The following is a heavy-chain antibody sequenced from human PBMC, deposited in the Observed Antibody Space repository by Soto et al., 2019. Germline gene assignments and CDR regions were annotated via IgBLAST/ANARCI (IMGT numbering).Heavy chain of an antibody. V-gene: IGHV3-7*03. J-gene: IGHJ4*02. CDR3: AREKPESDTPFFDY. D-gene: IGHD2-15*01. CDR2: IKQDGSEK. Sequence: PGGSLRLSCAASGFTFSSYWMSWVRQAPGKGLEWVANIKQDGSEKYYVDSVKGRFTISRDNAKNSLYPQMNSLRAEDTAVYYCAREKPESDTPFFDYWGQGTLVTVSS. CDR1: GFTFSSYW.